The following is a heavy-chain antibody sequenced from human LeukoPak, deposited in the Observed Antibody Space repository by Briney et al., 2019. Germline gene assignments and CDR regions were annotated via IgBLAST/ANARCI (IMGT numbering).Heavy chain of an antibody. D-gene: IGHD4-17*01. J-gene: IGHJ4*02. Sequence: GESLKISCKGSGYGFTSYWISWVRQMPGKGLEWMGRIDPSDSYTNYSPSFQGHVTISADKSISTAYLQWSSLKASDTAMYYCAREGDYGDYEVDYWGQGTLVTVSS. CDR3: AREGDYGDYEVDY. V-gene: IGHV5-10-1*01. CDR2: IDPSDSYT. CDR1: GYGFTSYW.